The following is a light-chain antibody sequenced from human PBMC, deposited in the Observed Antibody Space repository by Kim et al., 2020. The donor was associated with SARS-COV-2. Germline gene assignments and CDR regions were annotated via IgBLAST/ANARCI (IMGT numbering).Light chain of an antibody. J-gene: IGLJ3*02. V-gene: IGLV2-11*01. CDR3: CSYAGTWV. Sequence: QSALTQPRSVSGSPGQSVTISRTGTSSDVGGYNSVSWYQQHPDKAPKLMIYDVSKRPSGVPDRFSGSKSGITASLTISGLQADDEADYYCCSYAGTWVFGGGTQLTVL. CDR2: DVS. CDR1: SSDVGGYNS.